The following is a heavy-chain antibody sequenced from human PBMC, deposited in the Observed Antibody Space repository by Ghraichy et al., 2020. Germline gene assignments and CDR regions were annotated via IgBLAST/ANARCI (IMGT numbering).Heavy chain of an antibody. CDR3: AKEGSRNPYYYYGMDV. D-gene: IGHD2-2*01. J-gene: IGHJ6*02. V-gene: IGHV3-9*01. Sequence: LSLTCAASGFTFDDYAMHWVRQAPGKGLEWVSGISWNSGSIGYADSVKGRFTISRDNAKNSLYLQMNSLRAEDTALYYCAKEGSRNPYYYYGMDVWGQGTTVTVSS. CDR2: ISWNSGSI. CDR1: GFTFDDYA.